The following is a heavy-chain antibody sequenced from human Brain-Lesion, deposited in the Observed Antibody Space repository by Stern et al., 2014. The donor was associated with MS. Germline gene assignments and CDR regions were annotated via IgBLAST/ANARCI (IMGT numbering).Heavy chain of an antibody. D-gene: IGHD4-17*01. V-gene: IGHV4-39*01. CDR3: ARTGDDFGDYSLSY. Sequence: VQLVESGPGLVKPSETLSLTCTVSGGSINTNNYYWGWIRQPPGKGLEWIGNIYSSGSTFYSPSLKSRVNMSVDPSKNQFSLKLSSVTAADTAVYYCARTGDDFGDYSLSYWGQGTLVTVSS. J-gene: IGHJ4*02. CDR1: GGSINTNNYY. CDR2: IYSSGST.